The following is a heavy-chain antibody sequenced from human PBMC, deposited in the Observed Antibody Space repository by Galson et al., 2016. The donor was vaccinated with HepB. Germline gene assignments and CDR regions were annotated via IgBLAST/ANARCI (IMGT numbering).Heavy chain of an antibody. CDR3: TTDYDYGLDN. Sequence: SLRLSCAASGFSFRKAWMHWVRQAPGKGLEWVGRIKSKSDGGTTDYAAPVKGRFTISRDDSKSTLYLQMNSLKTEDTAVYYCTTDYDYGLDNWGQGTLVTVSS. CDR1: GFSFRKAW. J-gene: IGHJ4*02. V-gene: IGHV3-15*07. D-gene: IGHD3-16*01. CDR2: IKSKSDGGTT.